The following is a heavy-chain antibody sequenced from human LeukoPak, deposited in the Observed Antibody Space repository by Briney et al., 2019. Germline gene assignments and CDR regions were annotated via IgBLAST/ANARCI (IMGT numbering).Heavy chain of an antibody. J-gene: IGHJ4*02. Sequence: GESLKISCKASGYIFTTHWLGWVRQMPGKGLEWMGMIYPDDSDTKYNPSFQGQVTMSADKSISTASLQWSSLKASDTAIYYCASHLSELAATYHFDYWGQGTLVTVSS. CDR3: ASHLSELAATYHFDY. CDR2: IYPDDSDT. CDR1: GYIFTTHW. V-gene: IGHV5-51*01. D-gene: IGHD2-15*01.